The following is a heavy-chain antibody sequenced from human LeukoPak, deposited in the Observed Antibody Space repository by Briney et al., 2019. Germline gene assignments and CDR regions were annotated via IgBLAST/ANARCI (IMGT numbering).Heavy chain of an antibody. V-gene: IGHV4-4*07. J-gene: IGHJ4*02. CDR1: GGSISSYY. CDR2: IYTSGST. Sequence: SETLSLTCTVSGGSISSYYWSWIRQPAGKGLEWIGRIYTSGSTNYNPSLKSRVTMSVDTSKNQFSLKLSSVTAADTAVYYCARVLYSSGWYVFDYWGQGTLVTVSS. D-gene: IGHD6-19*01. CDR3: ARVLYSSGWYVFDY.